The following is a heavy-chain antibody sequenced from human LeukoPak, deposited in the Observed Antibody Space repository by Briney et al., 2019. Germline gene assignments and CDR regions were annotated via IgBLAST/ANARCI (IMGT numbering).Heavy chain of an antibody. CDR2: INPNSGGT. Sequence: ASVKVSCKASGYTFTGYYMQWVRQAPGQGLEWMGWINPNSGGTNYAQKFQGRVTMTRDTSISTAYMELSRLRSDDTAVYSCARDHCVSTGCYEDYYYGLDVWGRGTTVTVSS. CDR3: ARDHCVSTGCYEDYYYGLDV. D-gene: IGHD2-2*01. V-gene: IGHV1-2*02. CDR1: GYTFTGYY. J-gene: IGHJ6*02.